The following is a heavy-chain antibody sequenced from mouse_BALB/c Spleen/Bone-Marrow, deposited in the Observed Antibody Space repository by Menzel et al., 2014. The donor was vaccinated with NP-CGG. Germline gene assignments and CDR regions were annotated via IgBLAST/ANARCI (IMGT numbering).Heavy chain of an antibody. CDR3: ARLGYRYGYWFFDV. J-gene: IGHJ1*01. D-gene: IGHD2-14*01. CDR1: GSNIKDTY. CDR2: IDPANGYT. Sequence: VQLQQSGAELVKPGASVKLSCTASGSNIKDTYMHWVKQRPEQGLEWIGRIDPANGYTKYDPKFQGKATITADTSSNTAYLQLSSLTSEDTAVHYCARLGYRYGYWFFDVWGAGTTVTVSS. V-gene: IGHV14-3*02.